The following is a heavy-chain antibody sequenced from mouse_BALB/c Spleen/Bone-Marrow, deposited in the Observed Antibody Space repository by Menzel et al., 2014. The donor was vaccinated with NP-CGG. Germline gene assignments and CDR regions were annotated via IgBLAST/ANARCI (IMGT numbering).Heavy chain of an antibody. CDR2: IYPYNGGN. J-gene: IGHJ4*01. CDR3: ARSYYYSMDY. Sequence: EVQLQQSGPELVKPGASVKISCKSSGYTFTDYNIHWVKQSHGKSLEWIGFIYPYNGGNVYNRKFKTKATLTVDNSSSTAYMELRSLTSEDSAVYYCARSYYYSMDYWGQGTSVTVSS. CDR1: GYTFTDYN. V-gene: IGHV1S29*02.